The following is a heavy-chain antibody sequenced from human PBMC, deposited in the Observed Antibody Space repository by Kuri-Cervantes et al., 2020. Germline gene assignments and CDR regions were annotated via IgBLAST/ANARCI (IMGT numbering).Heavy chain of an antibody. J-gene: IGHJ3*02. D-gene: IGHD3-22*01. V-gene: IGHV4-34*01. CDR2: INHSGST. Sequence: SQTLSLTCAVYGGSFSGYFWSWIRQPPGKGLEWIGEINHSGSTHYNPSLKSRVTTSVDTSKNQFSLKMSSVTAADTAVYYCASDYYDSSGYCAFDIWGQGTMVTVSS. CDR1: GGSFSGYF. CDR3: ASDYYDSSGYCAFDI.